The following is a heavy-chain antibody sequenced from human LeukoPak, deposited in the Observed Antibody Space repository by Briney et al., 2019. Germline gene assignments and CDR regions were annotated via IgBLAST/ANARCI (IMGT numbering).Heavy chain of an antibody. J-gene: IGHJ3*02. CDR3: ARDLPAVAGSDAFDI. CDR1: GFTFSSYW. D-gene: IGHD6-19*01. Sequence: GGSLRLSCAASGFTFSSYWMTWVRQAPGKGLEWVANIKQAGSENSYVDSVKGRFTISRDNSKNTLYLQMNSLRAEDTAVYYCARDLPAVAGSDAFDIWGQGTMVTVSS. V-gene: IGHV3-7*03. CDR2: IKQAGSEN.